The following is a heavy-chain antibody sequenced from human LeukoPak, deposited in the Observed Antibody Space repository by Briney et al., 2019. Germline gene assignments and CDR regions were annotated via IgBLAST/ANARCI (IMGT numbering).Heavy chain of an antibody. CDR2: ISYDGSNK. CDR3: ARAGSYDSSGYYYIFGELGFDY. D-gene: IGHD3-22*01. V-gene: IGHV3-30-3*01. Sequence: GGSLRLSCAASGFTFSSYAMHWVRQAAGKGLEWVAVISYDGSNKYYADSVKGRFTISRDNSKNTLYLQMNSLRAEDTAVYYCARAGSYDSSGYYYIFGELGFDYWGQGTLVTVSS. J-gene: IGHJ4*02. CDR1: GFTFSSYA.